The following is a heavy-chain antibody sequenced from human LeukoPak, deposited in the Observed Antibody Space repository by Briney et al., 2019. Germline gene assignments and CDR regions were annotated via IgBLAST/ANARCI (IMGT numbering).Heavy chain of an antibody. CDR2: INPDSGDT. CDR1: GYTFTGYY. Sequence: GASVKVSCKASGYTFTGYYMHWVRQAPGQGLEWMGWINPDSGDTNYAQKFQGRVTMTRDTSINTAYMELSRLTSDDTAVYYCAREEGSYPESLDSWGQGTLVTVSS. V-gene: IGHV1-2*02. CDR3: AREEGSYPESLDS. D-gene: IGHD1-26*01. J-gene: IGHJ4*02.